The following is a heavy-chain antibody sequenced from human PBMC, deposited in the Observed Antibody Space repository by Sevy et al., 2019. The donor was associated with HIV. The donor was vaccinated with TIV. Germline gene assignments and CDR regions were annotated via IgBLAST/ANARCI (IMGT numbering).Heavy chain of an antibody. D-gene: IGHD6-19*01. Sequence: ASVKVSCKASGGTFSSYAISWVRQAPGQGLEWMGGIIPIFGTANYAQTFQGRVTITADKSTSTAYMELSSLRSEDTAVYYCAGEVAGTDYYYYMDVWGKGTTVTVSS. J-gene: IGHJ6*03. CDR3: AGEVAGTDYYYYMDV. V-gene: IGHV1-69*06. CDR1: GGTFSSYA. CDR2: IIPIFGTA.